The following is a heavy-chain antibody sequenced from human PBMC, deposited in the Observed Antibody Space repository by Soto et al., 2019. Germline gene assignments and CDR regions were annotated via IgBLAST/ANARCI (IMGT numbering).Heavy chain of an antibody. V-gene: IGHV3-30*18. Sequence: GSLRLACAASGFTFSSYGMHWVRQAPGKGLEWVAVISYDGSNKYYADSVKGRFTISRDNSKNTLYLQMNSLRAEDTAVYYCAKDLRIAVAGVDGAFDIWGQGTMVTVSS. CDR2: ISYDGSNK. CDR3: AKDLRIAVAGVDGAFDI. CDR1: GFTFSSYG. D-gene: IGHD6-19*01. J-gene: IGHJ3*02.